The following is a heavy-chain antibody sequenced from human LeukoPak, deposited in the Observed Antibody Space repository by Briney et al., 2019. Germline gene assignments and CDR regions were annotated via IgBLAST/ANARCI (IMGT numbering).Heavy chain of an antibody. D-gene: IGHD3-22*01. CDR2: ISASGAST. Sequence: GGSLRLSCAASGFTFSSNAMSWVRQAPGKGLEWVSAISASGASTYYADSVKGRFIISRDNSKNALYLQMNSLRAEDTAVYYCAKVELGYDSSGYYLFDYWGQGTLVTVSS. CDR3: AKVELGYDSSGYYLFDY. J-gene: IGHJ4*02. V-gene: IGHV3-23*01. CDR1: GFTFSSNA.